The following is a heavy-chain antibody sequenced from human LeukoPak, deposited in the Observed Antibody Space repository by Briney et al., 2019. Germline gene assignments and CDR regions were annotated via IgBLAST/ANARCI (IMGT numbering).Heavy chain of an antibody. CDR2: ISSNGGIT. CDR1: GFTFSNYA. CDR3: VKDKYPVVVAATLDY. V-gene: IGHV3-64D*09. Sequence: PGGSLRLSRSASGFTFSNYAMHWVRQAPGKGLEYVSDISSNGGITYYADSVKGRFTVSRDNSKNMLYLQMNSLRAEDTAVYYCVKDKYPVVVAATLDYWGQGILVTVSS. J-gene: IGHJ4*02. D-gene: IGHD2-15*01.